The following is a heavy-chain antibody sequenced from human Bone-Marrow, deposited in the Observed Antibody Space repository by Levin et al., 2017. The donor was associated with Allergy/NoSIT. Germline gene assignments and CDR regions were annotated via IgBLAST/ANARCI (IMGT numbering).Heavy chain of an antibody. J-gene: IGHJ6*02. CDR3: ARDRRAAAYYYGMDV. CDR2: ISSSSSTI. CDR1: GFTFSSYS. V-gene: IGHV3-48*01. Sequence: SCAASGFTFSSYSMNWVRQAPGKGLEWVSYISSSSSTIYYADSVKGRFTISRDNAKNSLYLQMNSLRAEDTAVYYCARDRRAAAYYYGMDVWGQGTTVTVSS. D-gene: IGHD6-13*01.